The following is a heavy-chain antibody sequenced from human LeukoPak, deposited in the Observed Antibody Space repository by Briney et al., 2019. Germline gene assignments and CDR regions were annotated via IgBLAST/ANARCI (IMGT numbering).Heavy chain of an antibody. CDR2: INPNSGGT. CDR1: GYTLTGYY. J-gene: IGHJ5*02. D-gene: IGHD3-10*01. CDR3: ARGRGEEGWFDP. V-gene: IGHV1-2*06. Sequence: ASVKVSCKASGYTLTGYYMHWVRQAPGQGLEWMGRINPNSGGTNYAQKFQGRVTMTRDTSISTAYMELSRLRSDDTAVYYCARGRGEEGWFDPWGQGTLVTVSS.